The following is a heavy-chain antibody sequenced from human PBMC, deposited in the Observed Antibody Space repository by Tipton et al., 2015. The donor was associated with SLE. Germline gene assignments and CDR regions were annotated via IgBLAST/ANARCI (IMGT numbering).Heavy chain of an antibody. J-gene: IGHJ2*01. CDR3: ARRGYKSWYFDL. V-gene: IGHV4-31*03. Sequence: TLSLTCTVSGDSITDSGYSWNWVRQHPGAGLEWIGYIHHSGRTDYNPSLRSRVTISRDTSKNQFSLNVNFVTAADTAVYYCARRGYKSWYFDLWGRGALVTVSS. CDR2: IHHSGRT. D-gene: IGHD5-24*01. CDR1: GDSITDSGYS.